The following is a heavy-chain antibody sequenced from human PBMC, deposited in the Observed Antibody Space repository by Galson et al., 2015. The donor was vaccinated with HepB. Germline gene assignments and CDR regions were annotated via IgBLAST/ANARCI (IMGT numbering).Heavy chain of an antibody. CDR2: INWNGGST. V-gene: IGHV3-20*01. D-gene: IGHD3-22*01. Sequence: SLRLSCAGSGFTFSDYSMNWVRQAPGKGLEWVSGINWNGGSTGYADSVKGRFTISRDNAKNSLYLQMNSLRAEDTALYHCARAASPYYYDSSGYYSLWGQGTLVTVSS. CDR1: GFTFSDYS. CDR3: ARAASPYYYDSSGYYSL. J-gene: IGHJ4*02.